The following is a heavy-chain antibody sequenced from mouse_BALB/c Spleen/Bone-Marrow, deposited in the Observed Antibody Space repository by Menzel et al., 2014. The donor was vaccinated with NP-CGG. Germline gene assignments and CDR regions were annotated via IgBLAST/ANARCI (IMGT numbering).Heavy chain of an antibody. Sequence: EVQLVESGPDLVKPGASVKISCKASGYSFTGYYMHWVKQSHGKSLEWNGRVNPNKGGTSYNQKLKGKAIITVDKSSSTAYMELRSLTSEDSAVYYCARVEGLYYGMDYWGQGTSVTVSS. CDR3: ARVEGLYYGMDY. D-gene: IGHD6-2*01. J-gene: IGHJ4*01. V-gene: IGHV1-26*01. CDR2: VNPNKGGT. CDR1: GYSFTGYY.